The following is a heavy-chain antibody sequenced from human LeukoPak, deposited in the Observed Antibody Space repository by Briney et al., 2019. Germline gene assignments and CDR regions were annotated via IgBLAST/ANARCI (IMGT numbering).Heavy chain of an antibody. Sequence: PSETLSLTCTVSGGSISSGDYYWSWIRQPPGKGLEWIGYIYYSGSTYYNPSLKSRVTISVDTSKNQSSLKLSSVTAAATAVYYCARAVAGTEDYWGQGTLVTVSS. CDR2: IYYSGST. CDR1: GGSISSGDYY. D-gene: IGHD6-19*01. J-gene: IGHJ4*02. CDR3: ARAVAGTEDY. V-gene: IGHV4-30-4*08.